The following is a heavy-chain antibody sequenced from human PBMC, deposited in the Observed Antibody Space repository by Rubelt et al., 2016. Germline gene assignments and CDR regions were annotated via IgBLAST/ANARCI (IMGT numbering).Heavy chain of an antibody. V-gene: IGHV1-18*01. D-gene: IGHD2-15*01. J-gene: IGHJ1*01. Sequence: VRQAPGQGLEWMGWISGYNGNTNYAQTFQGRVTMTTDTSTSTAYMELRSLRSDDTAVYYCARDSSGYLVSQHWGQGTLVTVSS. CDR2: ISGYNGNT. CDR3: ARDSSGYLVSQH.